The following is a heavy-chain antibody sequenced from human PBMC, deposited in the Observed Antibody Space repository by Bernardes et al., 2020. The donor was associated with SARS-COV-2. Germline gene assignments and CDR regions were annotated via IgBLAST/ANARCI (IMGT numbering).Heavy chain of an antibody. V-gene: IGHV1-24*01. CDR1: GYTLTELS. CDR2: FDPEDGET. D-gene: IGHD6-13*01. J-gene: IGHJ5*02. CDR3: ATRPPYYSSSWYWFDP. Sequence: ASMKVSCKVSGYTLTELSMHWVRQAPGKGLEWLGGFDPEDGETIYAQKFQGRVTMTEDTSTDTAYMELSSLRSEDTAVYYCATRPPYYSSSWYWFDPWGQGTLVTVSS.